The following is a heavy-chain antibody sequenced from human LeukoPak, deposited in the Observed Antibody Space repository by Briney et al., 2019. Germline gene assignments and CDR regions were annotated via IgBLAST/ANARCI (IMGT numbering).Heavy chain of an antibody. J-gene: IGHJ6*02. V-gene: IGHV1-69*05. CDR3: ARPGGQWLVRGGYYYYGMDV. CDR1: GGTFSSYA. D-gene: IGHD6-19*01. Sequence: ASVKVSCKASGGTFSSYAISWVRQAPGQGLEWMGGIIPIFGTANYAQKFQGRVTITTDESTSTAYMELSSLRSEDTAVYFCARPGGQWLVRGGYYYYGMDVWGQGTTVTVSS. CDR2: IIPIFGTA.